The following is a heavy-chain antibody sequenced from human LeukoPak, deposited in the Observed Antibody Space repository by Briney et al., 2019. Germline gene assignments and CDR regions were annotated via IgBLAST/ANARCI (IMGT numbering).Heavy chain of an antibody. CDR2: ISGSGGST. Sequence: GGSLRLSCAASGFTFSSYAISWVRQAPGKGLEWVSAISGSGGSTYYADSVKGRFTISRDNSKNTLYLQMNSLRAEDTAVYYCAKDPNISYGRYLFDYWGQGTLVTVSS. CDR3: AKDPNISYGRYLFDY. CDR1: GFTFSSYA. D-gene: IGHD5-18*01. J-gene: IGHJ4*02. V-gene: IGHV3-23*01.